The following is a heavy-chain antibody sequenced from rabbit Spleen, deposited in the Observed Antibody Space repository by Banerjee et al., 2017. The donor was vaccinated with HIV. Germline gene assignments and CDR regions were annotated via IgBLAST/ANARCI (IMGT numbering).Heavy chain of an antibody. CDR1: GFSFSNSYV. CDR2: IEPVFGIT. V-gene: IGHV1S40*01. Sequence: QSLEESGGDLVKPGASLTLTCTASGFSFSNSYVMCWVRQAPGKGLEWIGYIEPVFGITYYASWVNGRFTISSHNAQNTLYLQLNSLTAADTATYFCVREVAARFHLWGQGTLVTVS. D-gene: IGHD4-1*01. J-gene: IGHJ4*01. CDR3: VREVAARFHL.